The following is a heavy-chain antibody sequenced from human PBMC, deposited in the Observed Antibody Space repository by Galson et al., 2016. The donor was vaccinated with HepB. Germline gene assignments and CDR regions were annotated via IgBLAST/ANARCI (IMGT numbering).Heavy chain of an antibody. D-gene: IGHD6-19*01. J-gene: IGHJ4*02. CDR3: SRNGSGHFPSHYFDY. CDR2: IQQDGSLK. CDR1: GFTFRNYW. Sequence: SLRLSCAVSGFTFRNYWMSWVRQTPGKGLEWVANIQQDGSLKYYVDSVKGRFTISRDNAENSLFLQMNSLRAEDTAVYYCSRNGSGHFPSHYFDYWGQGSLVAVSS. V-gene: IGHV3-7*03.